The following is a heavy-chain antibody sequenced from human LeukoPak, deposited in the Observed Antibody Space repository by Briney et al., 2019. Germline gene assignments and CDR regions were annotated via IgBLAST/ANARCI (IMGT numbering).Heavy chain of an antibody. J-gene: IGHJ4*02. D-gene: IGHD2-15*01. CDR2: TNPNSGGT. CDR1: GYTFTGYY. CDR3: ARRGGGSSGSDY. Sequence: ASVKVSCKASGYTFTGYYMHWVRQAPGQGLEWMGWTNPNSGGTNYAQKFQGRVTMTRDTSISTAYMELSRLRSDDTAVYYCARRGGGSSGSDYWGQGTLVTVSS. V-gene: IGHV1-2*02.